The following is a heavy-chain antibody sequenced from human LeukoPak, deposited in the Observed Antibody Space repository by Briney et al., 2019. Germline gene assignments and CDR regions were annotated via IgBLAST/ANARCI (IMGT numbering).Heavy chain of an antibody. J-gene: IGHJ3*02. CDR2: ISSSSSYI. CDR3: AIGGSSSWHGDAFDI. V-gene: IGHV3-21*01. Sequence: GGTLRLSCAASGFTFSRYSMNWVRQAPGKGLEWVSSISSSSSYIYYADSVKGRFTTSIYNAKTSLYLQMNSLRAEDTAVYYCAIGGSSSWHGDAFDICGQGTMVTVSS. CDR1: GFTFSRYS. D-gene: IGHD6-13*01.